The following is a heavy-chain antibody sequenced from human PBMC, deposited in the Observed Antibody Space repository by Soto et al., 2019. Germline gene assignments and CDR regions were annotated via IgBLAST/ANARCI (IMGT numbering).Heavy chain of an antibody. Sequence: AVGKVSCKASGDPVPSFGMSWVRQAPGQGLEWMGWIRAYNGNTNYAQKLQGRVTMTTDTSTSTAYMELRSLRSDDTAVYYCARHGHNYDWLDPWGQGTLVTVSS. D-gene: IGHD3-16*01. J-gene: IGHJ5*02. CDR1: GDPVPSFG. CDR3: ARHGHNYDWLDP. CDR2: IRAYNGNT. V-gene: IGHV1-18*01.